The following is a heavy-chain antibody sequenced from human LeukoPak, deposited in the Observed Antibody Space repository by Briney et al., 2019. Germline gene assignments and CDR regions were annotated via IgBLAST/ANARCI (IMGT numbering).Heavy chain of an antibody. V-gene: IGHV1-2*02. CDR3: ARHGRDGAGRYYYMDV. D-gene: IGHD5-24*01. CDR1: GYTFTGYY. J-gene: IGHJ6*03. Sequence: GASVKVSCKASGYTFTGYYMHWVRQAPGQGLEWMGWINPNSGGTNYAQKFQGRVTMTRDTSISTAYMELSRLRSDDTAVYYCARHGRDGAGRYYYMDVWGKGTTVTVSS. CDR2: INPNSGGT.